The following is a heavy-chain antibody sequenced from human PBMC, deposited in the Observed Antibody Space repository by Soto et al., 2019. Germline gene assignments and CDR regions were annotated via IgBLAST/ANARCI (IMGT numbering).Heavy chain of an antibody. CDR3: PPLWETAHRSACYC. Sequence: QITLKESGPTVSKRTQPLTLTCTFSGFSFSTSGMGVGWIRQPPGKALEWLALIYWDDDKRYSPSLKSRLTLTKDTSKNQVVLTITTMDPADTATSYSPPLWETAHRSACYCWGQATMVIVS. CDR1: GFSFSTSGMG. V-gene: IGHV2-5*02. D-gene: IGHD1-26*01. J-gene: IGHJ4*02. CDR2: IYWDDDK.